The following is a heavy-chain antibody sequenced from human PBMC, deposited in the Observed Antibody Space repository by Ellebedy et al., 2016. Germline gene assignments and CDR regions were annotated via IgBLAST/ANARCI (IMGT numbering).Heavy chain of an antibody. CDR3: ATSKGHLDY. CDR1: GFTFSTYS. J-gene: IGHJ4*02. V-gene: IGHV3-48*04. CDR2: IAGSSTTI. Sequence: GESLKISCAASGFTFSTYSMNWVRQAPGEGLEWISYIAGSSTTIYYADSVKGRFTISRDNAKNSLFLQMHNLRAEDTAVYYCATSKGHLDYWGQGTLVTVSS.